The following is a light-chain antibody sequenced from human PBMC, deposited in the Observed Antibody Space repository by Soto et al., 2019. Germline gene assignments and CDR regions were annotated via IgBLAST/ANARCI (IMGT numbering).Light chain of an antibody. CDR3: TLYAGSNIWV. V-gene: IGLV2-8*01. CDR1: SSDVGAYNY. Sequence: QSVLTQPPSASGSPGQSVTISCTGTSSDVGAYNYVSWYQQYPGKAPKLMIYEVNKRPSGVPGRFSGSKSGKTASLTVSGLQPEDEADYHCTLYAGSNIWVFGGGTKVNVL. CDR2: EVN. J-gene: IGLJ3*02.